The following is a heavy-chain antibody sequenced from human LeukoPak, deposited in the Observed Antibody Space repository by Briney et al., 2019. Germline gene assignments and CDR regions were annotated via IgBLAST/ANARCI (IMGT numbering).Heavy chain of an antibody. V-gene: IGHV3-7*01. Sequence: GGSLRLSCAASGFTFSSYWMSWVRQAPGKGLEWVANIKQDGSEKYYVDSVKGRFTISRDNAKNSLYLQMNSLRAEDTAVYYCAREVTMVRGVIMSLIYYYYMDVWGKGTTVTVSS. CDR3: AREVTMVRGVIMSLIYYYYMDV. J-gene: IGHJ6*03. CDR1: GFTFSSYW. CDR2: IKQDGSEK. D-gene: IGHD3-10*01.